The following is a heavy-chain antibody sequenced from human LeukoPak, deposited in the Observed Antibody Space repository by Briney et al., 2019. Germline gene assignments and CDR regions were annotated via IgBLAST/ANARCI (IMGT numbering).Heavy chain of an antibody. D-gene: IGHD4-17*01. CDR3: AREGGDYPWYFDY. CDR2: ISAYNGNT. CDR1: GYTFTSYG. V-gene: IGHV1-18*01. J-gene: IGHJ4*02. Sequence: GASVKVSCKASGYTFTSYGISWVRQAPGQGLEWMGWISAYNGNTNYAQKLQGRVTMTTDTSTSTDYMELRSLRSDDTAVYYCAREGGDYPWYFDYWGQGTLVTVSS.